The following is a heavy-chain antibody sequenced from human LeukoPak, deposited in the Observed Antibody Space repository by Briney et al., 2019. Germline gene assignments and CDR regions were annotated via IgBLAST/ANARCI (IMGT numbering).Heavy chain of an antibody. V-gene: IGHV3-9*01. Sequence: GGSLRLSCAASGFTFDDYAMHWVRQAPGKGLEWVSGISWNSGSIGYADSVKGRFTISRDNSKNTLYLQMNSLTAEDTAVYYCARDFYSRQFDYWGQGALVTVSS. D-gene: IGHD5-18*01. CDR1: GFTFDDYA. CDR2: ISWNSGSI. J-gene: IGHJ4*02. CDR3: ARDFYSRQFDY.